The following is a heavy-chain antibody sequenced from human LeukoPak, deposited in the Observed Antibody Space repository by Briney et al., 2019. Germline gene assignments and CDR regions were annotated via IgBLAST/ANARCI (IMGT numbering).Heavy chain of an antibody. CDR2: FDPEDGET. CDR1: GYTLTELS. CDR3: ASFSSGGSCYPNCDNDY. V-gene: IGHV1-24*01. D-gene: IGHD2-15*01. J-gene: IGHJ4*02. Sequence: ASVKVSCKVSGYTLTELSMHWVRQAPGKGLEWMGGFDPEDGETIYAQKFQGRVTMTEDTSTDTAYMELSSLRSEDTAVYYCASFSSGGSCYPNCDNDYWGQGTLVTVSS.